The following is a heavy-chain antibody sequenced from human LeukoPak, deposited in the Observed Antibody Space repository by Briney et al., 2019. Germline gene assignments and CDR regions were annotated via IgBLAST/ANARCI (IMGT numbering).Heavy chain of an antibody. Sequence: GGSLRLSCAASGFTFNDYGMHWVRQAPGKGLEWVAVISYDGRNIHYPDSVKGRFTISRDISTDTLWLQMDSLRTEDTAVYYCAKGPLRGTAAAIDYWGQGTLVTVSS. CDR3: AKGPLRGTAAAIDY. J-gene: IGHJ4*02. V-gene: IGHV3-30*18. CDR1: GFTFNDYG. D-gene: IGHD2-2*01. CDR2: ISYDGRNI.